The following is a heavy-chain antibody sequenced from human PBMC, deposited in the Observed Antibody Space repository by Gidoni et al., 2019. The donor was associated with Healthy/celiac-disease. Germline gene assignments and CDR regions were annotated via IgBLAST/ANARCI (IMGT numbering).Heavy chain of an antibody. CDR2: IYYSGST. D-gene: IGHD6-19*01. CDR3: ARQYQWLVPFDY. CDR1: GGSISSSSYY. J-gene: IGHJ4*02. Sequence: QLQLQESGPGLVKPSETLSLTCTVSGGSISSSSYYWGWIRQPPGKGLEWIGSIYYSGSTYYNPSLKSRVTISVDTSKNQFSLKLSSVTAADTAVYYCARQYQWLVPFDYWGQGTLVTVSS. V-gene: IGHV4-39*01.